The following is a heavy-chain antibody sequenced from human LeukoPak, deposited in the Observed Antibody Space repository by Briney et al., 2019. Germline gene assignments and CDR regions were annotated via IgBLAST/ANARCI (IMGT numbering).Heavy chain of an antibody. Sequence: ASVKVSWKSSGYTFTGYYMHWVRQAPGQGLEGIGWINPNSGGTNYAQKFEGRVTMTRDTSISTAYMELSRLRSDDTAVSYCPRAYYGSGSHYNGYNWFDPWGQGNLVTVSS. V-gene: IGHV1-2*02. CDR2: INPNSGGT. CDR3: PRAYYGSGSHYNGYNWFDP. CDR1: GYTFTGYY. J-gene: IGHJ5*02. D-gene: IGHD3-10*01.